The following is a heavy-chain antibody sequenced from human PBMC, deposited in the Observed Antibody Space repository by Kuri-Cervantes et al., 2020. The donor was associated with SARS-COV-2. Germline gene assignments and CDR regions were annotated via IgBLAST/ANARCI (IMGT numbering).Heavy chain of an antibody. Sequence: GGSLRLSCVASGFFFPNFGLHWVRQAPGKGLEWVAVIWYDGSHQFYADSVKGRFTITRDNSKRAVYLQMDDLRAEDTAVYYCLRQQLSGYHYGMDVWGQGTTVTVSS. CDR2: IWYDGSHQ. J-gene: IGHJ6*02. V-gene: IGHV3-33*01. CDR3: LRQQLSGYHYGMDV. D-gene: IGHD6-13*01. CDR1: GFFFPNFG.